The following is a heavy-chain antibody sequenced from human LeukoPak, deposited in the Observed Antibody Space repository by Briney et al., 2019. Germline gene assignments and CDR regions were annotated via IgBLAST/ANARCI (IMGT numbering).Heavy chain of an antibody. CDR1: GGSFSGYY. Sequence: PSETLSLTCAVYGGSFSGYYWSWIRQPPGKGLEWIGEINHSGSTNYNPSLKSRVTISVDTSKNQFSLKLSSVTAADTAVYYCARGEGYDSSGYYLTDNDYWGQGTLVTVSS. CDR3: ARGEGYDSSGYYLTDNDY. V-gene: IGHV4-34*01. CDR2: INHSGST. D-gene: IGHD3-22*01. J-gene: IGHJ4*02.